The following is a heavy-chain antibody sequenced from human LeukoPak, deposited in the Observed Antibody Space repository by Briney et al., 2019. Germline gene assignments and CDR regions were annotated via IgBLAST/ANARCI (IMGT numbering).Heavy chain of an antibody. Sequence: SETLSLTCAVYGGSFSGYYWSWIRQPPGKGLEWIGEINHSGSTNYNPSLKSRVTISADTSKNQFSLKLSSVTAADTAVYYCARAVTAGYSSGWYRRRANWFDPWGQGTLVTVSS. CDR3: ARAVTAGYSSGWYRRRANWFDP. V-gene: IGHV4-34*01. J-gene: IGHJ5*02. CDR2: INHSGST. D-gene: IGHD6-19*01. CDR1: GGSFSGYY.